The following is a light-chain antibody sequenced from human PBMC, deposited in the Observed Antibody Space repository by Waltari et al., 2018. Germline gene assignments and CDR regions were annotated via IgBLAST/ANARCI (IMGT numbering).Light chain of an antibody. CDR2: VKSDGSH. J-gene: IGLJ3*02. CDR3: QTGGQGTWV. V-gene: IGLV4-69*01. Sequence: QRPEEGPGYLMKVKSDGSHNKGDEIPDRFSGSGSGAERYLIISSLQSEDEADYICQTGGQGTWVFGVGTKLTVL.